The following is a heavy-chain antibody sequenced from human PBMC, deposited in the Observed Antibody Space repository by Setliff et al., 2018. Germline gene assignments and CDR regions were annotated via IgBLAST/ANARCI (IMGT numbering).Heavy chain of an antibody. V-gene: IGHV4-39*07. CDR1: GGSISSSSYY. CDR3: ARAGPTVTFFRVLVISWWDP. J-gene: IGHJ5*02. D-gene: IGHD3-3*01. CDR2: IYYSGST. Sequence: PSETLSLTCTVSGGSISSSSYYWGWIRQPPGKGLEWIGSIYYSGSTNYNRSLRSRVSISVDTSKNQFSLKLSSVTAGDTATYYCARAGPTVTFFRVLVISWWDPWGQGSLVTVSS.